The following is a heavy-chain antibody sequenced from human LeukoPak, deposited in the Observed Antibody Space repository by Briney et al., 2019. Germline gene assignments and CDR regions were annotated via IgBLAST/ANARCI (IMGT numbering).Heavy chain of an antibody. D-gene: IGHD6-13*01. CDR2: IRQDGSEK. Sequence: PGGSLRLSCEVSGFTFTDFWMNWVRQAPGKGPEWVASIRQDGSEKTYVDSVKVRFTISRDNTKNSLSLQLNGLRAEDTAVYYCARDGTAPGLYFDLWGQGTLVTVSS. CDR3: ARDGTAPGLYFDL. J-gene: IGHJ4*01. CDR1: GFTFTDFW. V-gene: IGHV3-7*01.